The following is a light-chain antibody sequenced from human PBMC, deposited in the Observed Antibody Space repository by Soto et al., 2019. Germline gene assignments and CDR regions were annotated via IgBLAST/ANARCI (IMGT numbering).Light chain of an antibody. CDR1: QSISSW. V-gene: IGKV1-5*01. Sequence: DIQMTQSPSTLSASVVDRVTITCRASQSISSWLAWYQQKPGKAPKLLIYDASSLESGVPSRFSGSGSGTEFTLTISSLQPDDFATYYCQQYNSLSITFGQGTRLEIK. CDR2: DAS. CDR3: QQYNSLSIT. J-gene: IGKJ5*01.